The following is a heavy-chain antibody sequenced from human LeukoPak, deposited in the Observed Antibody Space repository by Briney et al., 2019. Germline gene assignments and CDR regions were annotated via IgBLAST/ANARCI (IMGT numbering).Heavy chain of an antibody. CDR2: IWYDGSNK. CDR1: GFTFSSYG. V-gene: IGHV3-33*01. Sequence: AGGSLRLSCAVSGFTFSSYGMHWVRQAPGKGLEWVAVIWYDGSNKYYADSVKGRFTISRDNSKNTLYPQMNSLRAEDTAVYYCARDRKRYSSGWEANDYWGQGTLVTVSS. D-gene: IGHD6-19*01. CDR3: ARDRKRYSSGWEANDY. J-gene: IGHJ4*02.